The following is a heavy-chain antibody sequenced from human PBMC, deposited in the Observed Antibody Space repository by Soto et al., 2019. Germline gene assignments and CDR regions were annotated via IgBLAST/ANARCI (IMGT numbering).Heavy chain of an antibody. CDR2: VSGNNGAS. V-gene: IGHV1-18*04. J-gene: IGHJ5*01. D-gene: IGHD2-2*01. CDR3: VRDQKYFRVNGNWFDS. Sequence: QVQLMQSGTEVKKPGASVTVSCKASGYTSADFGISWGRQAPGQGLEWMWWVSGNNGASNPAPKVQGRITMTLETSTGVSYMALRSLRSDGTAIYYCVRDQKYFRVNGNWFDSWGQGTLVSVSS. CDR1: GYTSADFG.